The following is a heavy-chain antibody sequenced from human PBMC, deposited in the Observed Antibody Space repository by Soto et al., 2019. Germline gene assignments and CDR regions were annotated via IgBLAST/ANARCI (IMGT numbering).Heavy chain of an antibody. CDR3: ATAKGDCSGGSCYPNWFDP. CDR2: IYHSGST. J-gene: IGHJ5*02. CDR1: GGSISSGGYS. Sequence: QLQLQESGSGLVKPSQTLSLTCAVSGGSISSGGYSWSWIRQPPGKGLEWIGYIYHSGSTYYNPSLKSRTTISVDRSQNQFSLKLSSVTAADTAVYYCATAKGDCSGGSCYPNWFDPWGQGTLVTVSS. V-gene: IGHV4-30-2*01. D-gene: IGHD2-15*01.